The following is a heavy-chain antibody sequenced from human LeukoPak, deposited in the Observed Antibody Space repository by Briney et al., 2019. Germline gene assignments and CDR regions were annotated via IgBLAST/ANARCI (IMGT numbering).Heavy chain of an antibody. Sequence: PSETLSLTCTVSGGSISSSSYYWGWIRQPPGKGLEWIGSIYYSGSTYYNPSLNSRVTISVDTSKNQFSLKLSSVTAADTAVYYCAKIYYYYYYMDVWGKGTTVTISS. V-gene: IGHV4-39*07. J-gene: IGHJ6*03. CDR3: AKIYYYYYYMDV. CDR2: IYYSGST. CDR1: GGSISSSSYY.